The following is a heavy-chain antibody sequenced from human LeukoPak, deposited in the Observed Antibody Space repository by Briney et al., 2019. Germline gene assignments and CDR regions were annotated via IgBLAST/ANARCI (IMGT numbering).Heavy chain of an antibody. CDR1: GGSISSYY. CDR2: IYYSGST. CDR3: AKGADIVVVPAAIGY. D-gene: IGHD2-2*02. Sequence: SETLSLTCTVSGGSISSYYGSWIRQPPGKGLEWIGYIYYSGSTNYNPSLKSRVTISVDTSKNQFSLKLSSVTAADTAVYYCAKGADIVVVPAAIGYWGQGTLVTVSS. J-gene: IGHJ4*02. V-gene: IGHV4-59*01.